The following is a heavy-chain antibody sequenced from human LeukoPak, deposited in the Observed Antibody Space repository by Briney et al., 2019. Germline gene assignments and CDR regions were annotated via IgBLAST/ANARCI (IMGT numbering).Heavy chain of an antibody. CDR1: GFTFGDYA. D-gene: IGHD5-24*01. J-gene: IGHJ4*02. V-gene: IGHV3-48*01. CDR2: ISSSSSTI. CDR3: ARDIEMATTEDY. Sequence: PGGSLRLSCTASGFTFGDYAMSWVRQAPGKGLEWGSYISSSSSTIYYADSVKGRFTISRDNAKNSLYLQMNSLRAEDTAVYYCARDIEMATTEDYWGQGTLVTVSS.